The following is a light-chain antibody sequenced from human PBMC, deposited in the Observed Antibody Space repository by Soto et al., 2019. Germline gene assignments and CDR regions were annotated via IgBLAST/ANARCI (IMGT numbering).Light chain of an antibody. Sequence: DIVMTQSPDSLAVSLGERATINCKSSQSVLYSSNNKNYLAWYQQKPGQPPKLLIYWASTRESGVPDRFSGSWSGTDFPLTISSLQAEDVAVYYCQQYYSTPQTFGQGTKVEIK. CDR2: WAS. J-gene: IGKJ1*01. V-gene: IGKV4-1*01. CDR3: QQYYSTPQT. CDR1: QSVLYSSNNKNY.